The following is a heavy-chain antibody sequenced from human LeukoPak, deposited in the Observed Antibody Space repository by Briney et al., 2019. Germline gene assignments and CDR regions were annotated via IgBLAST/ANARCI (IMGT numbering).Heavy chain of an antibody. D-gene: IGHD2-15*01. V-gene: IGHV4-34*01. CDR3: VTEPGYCTGGRCYGCWFDP. CDR2: IKQSGNT. Sequence: PSETLSLTCAVYGGSFSGYYWSWIRQAPGKGLEWIGEIKQSGNTNYNPSLKSRVTISVDTSKNQFSLKLSSVTAADTAVYYCVTEPGYCTGGRCYGCWFDPWGQGTLVTVSS. CDR1: GGSFSGYY. J-gene: IGHJ5*02.